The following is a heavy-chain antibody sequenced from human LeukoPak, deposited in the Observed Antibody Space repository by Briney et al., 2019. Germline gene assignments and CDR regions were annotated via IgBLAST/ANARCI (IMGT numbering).Heavy chain of an antibody. CDR3: ASGLYGGVFDN. J-gene: IGHJ4*02. V-gene: IGHV3-23*01. Sequence: GGSLRLSCVMSGLTFSNYAMNWVRQAPGKGLEWISDISTDSGSTYHIESVRGRFTISRDNPRSTLYLQMNSLRADDTGFYYCASGLYGGVFDNWGQGRLVTVSS. CDR1: GLTFSNYA. CDR2: ISTDSGST. D-gene: IGHD4/OR15-4a*01.